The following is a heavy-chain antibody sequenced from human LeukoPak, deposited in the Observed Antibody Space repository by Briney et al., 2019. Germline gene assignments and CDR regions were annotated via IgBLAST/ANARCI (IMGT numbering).Heavy chain of an antibody. CDR1: GGSISSGDYY. V-gene: IGHV4-30-4*01. CDR3: AREGVTLVRGAITPAYFDY. J-gene: IGHJ4*02. CDR2: IYYSRST. Sequence: SQTLSFTCTGSGGSISSGDYYWSWIRQPPGKGVERIGYIYYSRSTYYKPSVKSRVTISVDTSNTPFSLELSSVTAPDTAVYYCAREGVTLVRGAITPAYFDYWGQGTLVTVSS. D-gene: IGHD3-10*01.